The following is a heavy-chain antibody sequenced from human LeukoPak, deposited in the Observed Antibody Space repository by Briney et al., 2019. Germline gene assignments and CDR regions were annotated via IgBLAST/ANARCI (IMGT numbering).Heavy chain of an antibody. CDR1: GVSISSSNSY. CDR2: IYSGGST. Sequence: ETLSLTCTVSGVSISSSNSYWGWIRQPPGKGLEWVSVIYSGGSTYYADSVKGRFTISRDNSKNTLYLQMNSLRAEDTAVYYCARDGAVADKGFDYWGQGTLVTVSS. D-gene: IGHD6-19*01. CDR3: ARDGAVADKGFDY. V-gene: IGHV3-66*01. J-gene: IGHJ4*02.